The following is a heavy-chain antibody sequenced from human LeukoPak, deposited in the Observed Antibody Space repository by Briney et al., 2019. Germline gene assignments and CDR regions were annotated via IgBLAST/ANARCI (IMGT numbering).Heavy chain of an antibody. Sequence: PGGSLRLSCGASGFTFSSYGMHWVRQAPGKGLEWVAFIRYDGSNKYYADSVKGRFTISRDNSKNTLYMQMNSLRADDTAVYYCARGSKSYGDYIRSRIHYFDYWGQGTLVTVSS. V-gene: IGHV3-30*02. CDR3: ARGSKSYGDYIRSRIHYFDY. D-gene: IGHD4-17*01. CDR2: IRYDGSNK. J-gene: IGHJ4*02. CDR1: GFTFSSYG.